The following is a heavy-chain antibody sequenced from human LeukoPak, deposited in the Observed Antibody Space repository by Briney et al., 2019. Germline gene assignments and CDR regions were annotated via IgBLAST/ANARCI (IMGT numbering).Heavy chain of an antibody. D-gene: IGHD6-13*01. V-gene: IGHV4-34*01. CDR1: GGSFSGYY. Sequence: SETLSLTCAVYGGSFSGYYWSWIRQPPGKGLEWIGEINHSGSTNYNPSLKSRVTISVDTSKNQFSLKLSSVTAADTAVYYCARRPPGYSSSWYWFDPWGQGTLVTVSS. CDR3: ARRPPGYSSSWYWFDP. J-gene: IGHJ5*02. CDR2: INHSGST.